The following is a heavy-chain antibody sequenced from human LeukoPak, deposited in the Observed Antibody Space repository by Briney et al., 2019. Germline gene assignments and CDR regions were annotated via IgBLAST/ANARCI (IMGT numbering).Heavy chain of an antibody. CDR1: GGTFSSYA. CDR3: AREGQQLVSFDY. D-gene: IGHD6-13*01. J-gene: IGHJ4*02. V-gene: IGHV1-18*01. Sequence: GASVKVSCKASGGTFSSYAISWVRQAPGQGLEWMGWISAYNGNTNYAQKLQGRVTMTTDTSTSTAYMELRSLRSDDTAVYYCAREGQQLVSFDYWGQGTLVTVSS. CDR2: ISAYNGNT.